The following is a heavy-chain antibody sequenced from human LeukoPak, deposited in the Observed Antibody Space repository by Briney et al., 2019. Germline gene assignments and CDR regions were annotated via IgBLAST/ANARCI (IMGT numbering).Heavy chain of an antibody. J-gene: IGHJ5*02. D-gene: IGHD4-11*01. CDR3: ARDRTTAWFDP. V-gene: IGHV3-21*01. CDR2: ISSSSSYI. CDR1: GFTFSSYS. Sequence: GGSLRLSCAASGFTFSSYSMNWVRKAPGKGLEWVSSISSSSSYIYYADSVKGRFTISRDNAKNSLYLQMNSLRAEDTAVYYCARDRTTAWFDPWGQGTLVTVSS.